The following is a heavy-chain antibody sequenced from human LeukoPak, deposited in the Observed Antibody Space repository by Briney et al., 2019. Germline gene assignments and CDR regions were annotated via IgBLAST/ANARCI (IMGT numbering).Heavy chain of an antibody. CDR1: GFTFISYG. Sequence: GGSLRLSCAASGFTFISYGMHWVRQAPGKGLEWVAVISYDGSNKYYADSVKGRLTISRDNSKTTLYLQMNSLRAEDTAVYYCAKEGIVVVPAAIGPFDYWGQGTLVTVSS. CDR3: AKEGIVVVPAAIGPFDY. D-gene: IGHD2-2*01. J-gene: IGHJ4*02. CDR2: ISYDGSNK. V-gene: IGHV3-30*18.